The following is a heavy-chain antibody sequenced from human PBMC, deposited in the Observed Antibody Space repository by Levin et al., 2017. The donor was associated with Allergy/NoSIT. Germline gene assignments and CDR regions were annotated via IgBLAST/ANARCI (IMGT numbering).Heavy chain of an antibody. CDR1: GLTFSSYA. CDR2: IVDSGTRT. CDR3: AKEGPLAGMSDC. V-gene: IGHV3-23*01. Sequence: GESLKISCAASGLTFSSYAMSWVRQAPGKGLEWVSAIVDSGTRTFYADSVKGRFTISRDNSKNILYLQMNSLRAEDTALYYCAKEGPLAGMSDCWGQGTLVTVST. D-gene: IGHD6-19*01. J-gene: IGHJ4*02.